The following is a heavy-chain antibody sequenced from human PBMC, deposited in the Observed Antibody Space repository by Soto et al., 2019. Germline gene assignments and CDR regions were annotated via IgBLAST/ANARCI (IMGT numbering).Heavy chain of an antibody. J-gene: IGHJ6*02. Sequence: QLQLQESGPGLVKPSETLSLTCTVSGGSISSSRYYWGWIRQPPGMGLEWIGSIFYTGNTYYNTSLKSRVTISVDTSKNQFSLKLSSVTAADAAVYYCARCSSDDFFGDYGMDVWGQGTTVTVSS. CDR2: IFYTGNT. CDR3: ARCSSDDFFGDYGMDV. V-gene: IGHV4-39*01. D-gene: IGHD3-3*01. CDR1: GGSISSSRYY.